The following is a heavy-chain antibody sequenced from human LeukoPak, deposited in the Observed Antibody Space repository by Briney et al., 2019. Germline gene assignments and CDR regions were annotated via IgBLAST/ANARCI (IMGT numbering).Heavy chain of an antibody. V-gene: IGHV4-59*01. CDR2: IYYSGST. Sequence: GSLRLSCAASGFTFSDYYMSWIRQPPGKGLEWIGYIYYSGSTNYNPSLKSRVTISVDTSKNQFSLKLSSVTAADTAVYYCARDGEGATSFDYWGQGTLVTVSS. CDR3: ARDGEGATSFDY. D-gene: IGHD1-26*01. J-gene: IGHJ4*02. CDR1: GFTFSDYY.